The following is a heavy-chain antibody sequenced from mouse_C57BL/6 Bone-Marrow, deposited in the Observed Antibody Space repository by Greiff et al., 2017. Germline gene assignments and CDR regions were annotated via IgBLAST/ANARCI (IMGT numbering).Heavy chain of an antibody. V-gene: IGHV5-6*01. Sequence: EVKLQESGGDLVKPGGSLKLSCAASGFTFSSYGMSWVRQTPDKRLEWVATISSGGSYTYYPDSVKGRFTISRDNAKNTLYLQMSSLKSEDTAMYYCARQGYWAYWGQGTLVTVSA. CDR1: GFTFSSYG. CDR2: ISSGGSYT. J-gene: IGHJ3*01. CDR3: ARQGYWAY. D-gene: IGHD2-3*01.